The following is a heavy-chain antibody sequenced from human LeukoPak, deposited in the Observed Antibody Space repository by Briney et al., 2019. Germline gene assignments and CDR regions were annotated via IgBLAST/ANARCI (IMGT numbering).Heavy chain of an antibody. J-gene: IGHJ4*02. CDR1: GFTFSSYA. CDR3: ARDLFGVAGTTVDY. V-gene: IGHV3-30-3*01. CDR2: ISYDGSNK. D-gene: IGHD6-19*01. Sequence: GGSLRLSCAASGFTFSSYAMHWVRQAPGKGLEWVTVISYDGSNKYYADSVKGRFTISRDNSKNTLYLQMNSLRAEDTAVYYCARDLFGVAGTTVDYWGQGTLVTVSS.